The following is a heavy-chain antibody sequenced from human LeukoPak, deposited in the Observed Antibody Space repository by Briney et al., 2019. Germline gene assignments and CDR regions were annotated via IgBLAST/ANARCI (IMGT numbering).Heavy chain of an antibody. J-gene: IGHJ3*02. CDR3: ARRVAVAPMYAFDI. V-gene: IGHV4-59*08. Sequence: SQTLSLTFTVFGGSITTYYWTLIRQPPGHSLNPIGYFYYTGGTNYNPSLKSRATISVDMSKNQFSLKLNSVIAADTAVYYCARRVAVAPMYAFDIWGQGTMVTVFS. CDR1: GGSITTYY. CDR2: FYYTGGT. D-gene: IGHD6-13*01.